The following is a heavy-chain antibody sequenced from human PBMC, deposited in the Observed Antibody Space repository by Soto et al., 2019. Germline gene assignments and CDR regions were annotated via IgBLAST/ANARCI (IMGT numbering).Heavy chain of an antibody. V-gene: IGHV1-18*01. D-gene: IGHD1-1*01. CDR1: GYAFTTYG. Sequence: QVHLVQSGAEVKKPGASVKVSSQGSGYAFTTYGITWVRQAPGQGLEWMGWISAHNGNTNYAQKLQGRVTVTRDTSTSPAYMELRSLRYDDTAVYYCARGRYGDYWGQGALVTVSS. CDR3: ARGRYGDY. J-gene: IGHJ4*02. CDR2: ISAHNGNT.